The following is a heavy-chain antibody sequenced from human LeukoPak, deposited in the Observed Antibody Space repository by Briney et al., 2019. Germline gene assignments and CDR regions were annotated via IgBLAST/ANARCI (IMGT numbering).Heavy chain of an antibody. J-gene: IGHJ4*02. Sequence: GGSLRLSCTASGFTFSSYNMNWVRQAPGKGLEWVSSFTAYGGASIYYADSVRGRFTISRDNAKNSLYLQINSLRAEDTAVYYCARGTYSGYDSSFDYWGQGTLVTVSS. V-gene: IGHV3-21*01. CDR1: GFTFSSYN. CDR3: ARGTYSGYDSSFDY. D-gene: IGHD5-12*01. CDR2: FTAYGGASI.